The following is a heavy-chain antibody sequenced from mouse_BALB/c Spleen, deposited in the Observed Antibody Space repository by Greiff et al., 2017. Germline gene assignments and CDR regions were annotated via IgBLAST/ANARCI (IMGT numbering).Heavy chain of an antibody. CDR2: IRNKANGYTT. Sequence: EVQVVESGGGLVQPGGSLRLSCATSGFTFTDYYMSWVRQPPGKALEWLGFIRNKANGYTTEYSASVKGRFTISRDNSQSILYLQMNTLRAEDSATYYCARDRWLLPYAMDYWGQGTSVTVSS. D-gene: IGHD2-3*01. CDR3: ARDRWLLPYAMDY. V-gene: IGHV7-3*02. CDR1: GFTFTDYY. J-gene: IGHJ4*01.